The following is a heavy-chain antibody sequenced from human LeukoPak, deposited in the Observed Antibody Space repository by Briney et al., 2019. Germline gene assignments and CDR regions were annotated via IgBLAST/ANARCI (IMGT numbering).Heavy chain of an antibody. CDR3: ARCSGYGMDV. J-gene: IGHJ6*02. V-gene: IGHV3-30-3*01. D-gene: IGHD3-10*02. CDR2: MSFDGTHI. CDR1: GFTFGSYA. Sequence: GRSLRLPCAASGFTFGSYAMHWARQAPGKGLEWVAVMSFDGTHIYYADSVKGRFTISRDNSKNTLYLQMNSLRAEDTAVYYCARCSGYGMDVWGQGTTVTVSS.